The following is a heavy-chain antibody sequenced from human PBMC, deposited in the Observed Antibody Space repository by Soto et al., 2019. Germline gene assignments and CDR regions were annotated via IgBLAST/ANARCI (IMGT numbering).Heavy chain of an antibody. CDR3: AKSLYQLPPTYYNHARPG. Sequence: PGRTMRISCAASGFTFSNYPMTWVRQAPGKGLEWVSTIGHSGADTYDADSVKGRFTISRDNSQNTLYLQMNSLRAEDTAVYYCAKSLYQLPPTYYNHARPGWGQGPVGTVPS. CDR2: IGHSGADT. V-gene: IGHV3-23*01. D-gene: IGHD2-2*01. J-gene: IGHJ4*03. CDR1: GFTFSNYP.